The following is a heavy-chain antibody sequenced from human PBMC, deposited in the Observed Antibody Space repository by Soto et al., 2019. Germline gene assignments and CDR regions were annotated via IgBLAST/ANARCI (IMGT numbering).Heavy chain of an antibody. V-gene: IGHV1-8*01. Sequence: QVQLVQSGAEVKKPGASVKVSCKASGYTFTSYDINWVRQATGQGLEWMGWMNPNSGNTGYAQKFQGRVTMTRNTSISTAYMELSSLRSEDTAVYYCARCGGDCRGASYYYYGMDVWGQGTTVTVSS. CDR3: ARCGGDCRGASYYYYGMDV. CDR1: GYTFTSYD. CDR2: MNPNSGNT. J-gene: IGHJ6*02. D-gene: IGHD2-21*02.